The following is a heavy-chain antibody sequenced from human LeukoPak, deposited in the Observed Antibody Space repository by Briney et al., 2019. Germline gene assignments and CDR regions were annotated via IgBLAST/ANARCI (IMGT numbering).Heavy chain of an antibody. CDR3: ARHSSLRSPTTP. CDR1: GGSFSGYY. D-gene: IGHD1-7*01. Sequence: PSETLSLTCAVYGGSFSGYYWSWIRQPPGKGLEWIGEINHSGSTNYNPSLKSRVTISVDTSKNQFSLKLSSVTAADTAVYYCARHSSLRSPTTPWGQGTLVTVSS. J-gene: IGHJ5*02. V-gene: IGHV4-34*01. CDR2: INHSGST.